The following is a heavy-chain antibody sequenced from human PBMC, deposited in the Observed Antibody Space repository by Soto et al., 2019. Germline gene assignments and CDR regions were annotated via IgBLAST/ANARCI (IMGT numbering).Heavy chain of an antibody. CDR2: INPATGAA. CDR1: GYPVTAYY. CDR3: ARGGGVGVAGSAAFDM. V-gene: IGHV1-2*02. J-gene: IGHJ3*02. D-gene: IGHD3-3*01. Sequence: QLHLVQSGAVVKKPGASVTVSCSASGYPVTAYYMHWVRQAPGRELEWLGGINPATGAAKYTQTFQGRVTMTRDPSTSTVFMELSGLTSEDTAVFYCARGGGVGVAGSAAFDMWGQGTLVTVSS.